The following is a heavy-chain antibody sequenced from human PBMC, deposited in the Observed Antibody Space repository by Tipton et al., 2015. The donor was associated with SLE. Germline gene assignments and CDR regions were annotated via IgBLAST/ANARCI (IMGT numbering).Heavy chain of an antibody. CDR1: GGSFSSGGYY. J-gene: IGHJ3*02. V-gene: IGHV4-31*11. CDR3: ARGGSGAFDI. CDR2: IYYSGST. D-gene: IGHD3-16*01. Sequence: TLSLTCAVYGGSFSSGGYYWSWIRQHPGKGLEWIGYIYYSGSTYYNPSLKSRVTISVDTSKNQFSLKLSSVTAADTAVYYCARGGSGAFDIWGQGTMVTVSA.